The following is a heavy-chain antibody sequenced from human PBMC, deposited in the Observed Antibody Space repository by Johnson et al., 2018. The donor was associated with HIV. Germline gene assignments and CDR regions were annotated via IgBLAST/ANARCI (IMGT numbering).Heavy chain of an antibody. V-gene: IGHV3-53*01. CDR3: ARKVRFGPFDI. J-gene: IGHJ3*02. CDR2: IYSAGTT. D-gene: IGHD3-10*01. CDR1: GFTVSSNY. Sequence: VQLVESGGGLIQPGGSLRLSCVASGFTVSSNYMNWVRQAPGKGLEWVSIIYSAGTTYYVDSVKGRFTLSRDNSKNTLYLQMNSRRAEDTAVYYCARKVRFGPFDIWGQGTMVTVSS.